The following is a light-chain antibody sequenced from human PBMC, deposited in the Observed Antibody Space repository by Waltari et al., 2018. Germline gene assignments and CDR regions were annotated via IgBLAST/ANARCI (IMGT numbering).Light chain of an antibody. CDR2: KAS. CDR1: QSVTNW. CDR3: QQYSGYSRT. V-gene: IGKV1-5*03. J-gene: IGKJ1*01. Sequence: DIQMTQSPSTLSASVGDRVTITCRASQSVTNWLAWYQQRPGEAPKVLIYKASKLESGVPSRFSGSGYGTDFTPTISSLQPDYVATYYCQQYSGYSRTFGQGTKVEIK.